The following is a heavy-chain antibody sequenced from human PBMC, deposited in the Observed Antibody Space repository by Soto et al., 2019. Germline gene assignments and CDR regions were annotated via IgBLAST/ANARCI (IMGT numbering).Heavy chain of an antibody. CDR3: AKDFYYGSGSSV. CDR2: ISYDGSNK. D-gene: IGHD3-10*01. CDR1: GFTFSTYA. Sequence: GGSLRLSCAASGFTFSTYAMGWVRQAPGKGLEWVAVISYDGSNKYYADSVKGRFTISRDNSKNTLYLQMNSLRAEDTAVYYCAKDFYYGSGSSVWGQGTLVTVSS. V-gene: IGHV3-30*18. J-gene: IGHJ4*02.